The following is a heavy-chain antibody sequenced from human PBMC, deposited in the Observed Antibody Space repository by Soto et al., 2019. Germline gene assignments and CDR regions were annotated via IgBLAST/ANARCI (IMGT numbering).Heavy chain of an antibody. Sequence: EVQLVESGGGLVQPGGSLRLSCAASGFTFSNYWMHWVRQAPGKGLAWVARIDHDGSTDYAGSVRGRFTVSRDNAERMWYLQMNSLRDDATALYYCVRDSHGEYWGHGTRVTVS. J-gene: IGHJ4*01. V-gene: IGHV3-74*01. CDR3: VRDSHGEY. CDR1: GFTFSNYW. CDR2: IDHDGST.